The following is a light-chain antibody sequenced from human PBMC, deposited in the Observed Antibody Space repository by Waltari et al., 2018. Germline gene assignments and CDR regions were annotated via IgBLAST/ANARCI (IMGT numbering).Light chain of an antibody. CDR2: EVI. Sequence: QSALTQPASVSGSPGQSITISCTGTSSDVGGYNLVSWYQQYPGKAPKIIIYEVIKRPSGVSNRFSGSKSGNTACLTISGLQAEDEANYYCCSYTDSGTSDLFGGGTKLTVL. V-gene: IGLV2-23*02. J-gene: IGLJ2*01. CDR1: SSDVGGYNL. CDR3: CSYTDSGTSDL.